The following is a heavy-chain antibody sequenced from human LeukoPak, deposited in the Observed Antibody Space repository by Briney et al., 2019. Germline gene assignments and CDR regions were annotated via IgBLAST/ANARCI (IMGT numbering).Heavy chain of an antibody. CDR1: GFTFSSYW. D-gene: IGHD6-19*01. V-gene: IGHV3-7*01. CDR2: IKQDGSEK. J-gene: IGHJ4*02. Sequence: GGSLRLSCAASGFTFSSYWMSWVRQAPGKGLEWVANIKQDGSEKYYVDSVKGRFTISRDNAKNSLYLQMSSLRAEDTAVYYCARIGGSVDIGWFFDYWGQGTLVTVSS. CDR3: ARIGGSVDIGWFFDY.